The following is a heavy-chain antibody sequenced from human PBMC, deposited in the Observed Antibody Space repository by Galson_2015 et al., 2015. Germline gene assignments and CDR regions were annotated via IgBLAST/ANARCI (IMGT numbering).Heavy chain of an antibody. CDR1: GFTFSSYV. V-gene: IGHV3-23*01. J-gene: IGHJ4*02. CDR2: ISDSGGPT. Sequence: SLRLSCAASGFTFSSYVISWVCQAPGKGLEWVSGISDSGGPTYYADSVKGRFTISRDNSKNTLYLQMNSLRAEDTAVYYCARGLTKFDYWGQGSLVTVSS. CDR3: ARGLTKFDY. D-gene: IGHD1-14*01.